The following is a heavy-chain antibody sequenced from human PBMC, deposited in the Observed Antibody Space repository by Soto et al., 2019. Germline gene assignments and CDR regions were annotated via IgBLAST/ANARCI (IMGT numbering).Heavy chain of an antibody. CDR3: ASAQRGSTVTPLGY. CDR1: GFTFSSYW. V-gene: IGHV3-74*01. Sequence: EVQLVESGGGLVQPGGSLRLSCAASGFTFSSYWMHWVRQAPGKGLVWVSRINSDGSSTSYADSVKGRFTISRDNVKNTLYLQMNSLRAEDTAVYYCASAQRGSTVTPLGYWGQGTLVTVSS. CDR2: INSDGSST. J-gene: IGHJ4*02. D-gene: IGHD4-17*01.